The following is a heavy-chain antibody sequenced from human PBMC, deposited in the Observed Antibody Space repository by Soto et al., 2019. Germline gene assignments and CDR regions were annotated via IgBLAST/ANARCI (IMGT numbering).Heavy chain of an antibody. J-gene: IGHJ4*02. CDR1: GFTFSSDA. CDR2: ISGSGGST. CDR3: AKVNGYSSGWFDY. Sequence: EVQLLESGGGLVQPGGSLRLSCAASGFTFSSDAMRWVRQAPGKGLEGVSAISGSGGSTFYADSVKGRFTISRDNSTNTLYLQMNSLRAEDTAVYYCAKVNGYSSGWFDYWGQGTLVTVSS. D-gene: IGHD6-19*01. V-gene: IGHV3-23*01.